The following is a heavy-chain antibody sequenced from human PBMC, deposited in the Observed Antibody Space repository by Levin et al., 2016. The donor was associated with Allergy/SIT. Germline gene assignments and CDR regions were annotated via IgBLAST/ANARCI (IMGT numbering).Heavy chain of an antibody. Sequence: GGSLRLSCAASGFTFSSYGMHWVRQAPGKGLEWVAVISYDGSNKYYADSVKGRFTISRDNSKNTLYLQMNSLRAEDTAVYYCAKNRQVAYYYDSSGYYYVYYYYGMDVWGQGTTVTVSS. CDR2: ISYDGSNK. D-gene: IGHD3-22*01. CDR3: AKNRQVAYYYDSSGYYYVYYYYGMDV. CDR1: GFTFSSYG. J-gene: IGHJ6*02. V-gene: IGHV3-30*18.